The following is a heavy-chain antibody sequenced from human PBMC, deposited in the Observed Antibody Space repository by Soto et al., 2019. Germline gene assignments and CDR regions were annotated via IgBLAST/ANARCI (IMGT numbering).Heavy chain of an antibody. V-gene: IGHV3-30-3*01. D-gene: IGHD6-19*01. Sequence: GGSLRLSCAASGFTFSSYAMHWVRQAPGKGLEWVAVISYDGSNKYYADSVKGRFTISRDNSKNTLYLQMNSLRAEDTAVYYCARDDIPGRAVAIYGMDVWGQGTTVTVS. CDR3: ARDDIPGRAVAIYGMDV. J-gene: IGHJ6*02. CDR2: ISYDGSNK. CDR1: GFTFSSYA.